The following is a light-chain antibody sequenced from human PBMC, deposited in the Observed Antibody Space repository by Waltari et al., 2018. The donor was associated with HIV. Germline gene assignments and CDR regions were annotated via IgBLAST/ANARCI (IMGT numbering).Light chain of an antibody. V-gene: IGKV1-5*03. CDR1: QSIRSW. J-gene: IGKJ1*01. Sequence: DIQMTQSPSTLSASVGERVTITCRASQSIRSWLAWYQQKPGKDPKLLIYKASSLGSGVPSRFSGSGSGTECTLTISSLQPDDFATYYCQQYNSYSWTFGQGTKVEIK. CDR3: QQYNSYSWT. CDR2: KAS.